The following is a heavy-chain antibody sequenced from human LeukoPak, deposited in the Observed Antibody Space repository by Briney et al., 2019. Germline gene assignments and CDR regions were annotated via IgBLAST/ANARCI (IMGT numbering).Heavy chain of an antibody. CDR1: GFTFSSYW. J-gene: IGHJ4*02. D-gene: IGHD3-22*01. V-gene: IGHV3-7*01. CDR3: ARDYRYYYGSSGYYYEAQTDY. Sequence: GGSLRLSCAASGFTFSSYWMSWVRQAPGKGLEWVANIKQDGSEKYYVDSVKGRFTISRDNAENSLYLQMNSLRAEDTAVYYCARDYRYYYGSSGYYYEAQTDYWGQGTLVTVSS. CDR2: IKQDGSEK.